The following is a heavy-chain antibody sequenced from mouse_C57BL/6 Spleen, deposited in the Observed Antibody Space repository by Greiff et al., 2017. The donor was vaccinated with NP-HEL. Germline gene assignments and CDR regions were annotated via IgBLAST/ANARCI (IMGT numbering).Heavy chain of an antibody. CDR1: GYAFSSSW. J-gene: IGHJ3*01. CDR2: IYPGDGDT. CDR3: ARDYGSNFAY. D-gene: IGHD1-1*01. Sequence: VQLQQSGPELVKPGASVKISCKASGYAFSSSWMNWVKQRPGKGLEWIGRIYPGDGDTNYNGKFKGKATLTADKSSSTAYMQLSSLTSEDSAVYFCARDYGSNFAYWGQGTLVTVSA. V-gene: IGHV1-82*01.